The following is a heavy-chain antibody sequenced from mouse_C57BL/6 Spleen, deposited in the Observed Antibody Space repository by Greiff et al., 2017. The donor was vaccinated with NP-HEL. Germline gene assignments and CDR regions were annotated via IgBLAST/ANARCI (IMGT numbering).Heavy chain of an antibody. CDR3: ARRVTTVVAKDWYFDV. J-gene: IGHJ1*03. CDR1: GYTFTSYT. V-gene: IGHV1-4*01. CDR2: INPSSGYT. Sequence: VQLQESGAELARPGASVKMSCKASGYTFTSYTMHWVKQRPGQGLEWIGYINPSSGYTKYNQKFKDKATLTADKSSSTAYMQLSSLTSEDSAVYYCARRVTTVVAKDWYFDVWGTGTTVTVSS. D-gene: IGHD1-1*01.